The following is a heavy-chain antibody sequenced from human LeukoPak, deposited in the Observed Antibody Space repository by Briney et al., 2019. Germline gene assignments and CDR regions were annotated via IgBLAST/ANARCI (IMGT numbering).Heavy chain of an antibody. CDR1: GFTFGRHS. V-gene: IGHV3-48*02. J-gene: IGHJ3*02. Sequence: GGSLRLSCAASGFTFGRHSMNWVRQAPGKGLQWVSYIGGVSSTISYADSVKGRFTISRDNAKNSLYLQMNSLGDEDTAVYYCARDVDYAFDIWGQGTMVTVSS. CDR2: IGGVSSTI. D-gene: IGHD2-15*01. CDR3: ARDVDYAFDI.